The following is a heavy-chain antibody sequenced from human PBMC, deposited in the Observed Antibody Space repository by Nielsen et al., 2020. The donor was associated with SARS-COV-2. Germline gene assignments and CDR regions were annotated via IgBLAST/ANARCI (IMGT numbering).Heavy chain of an antibody. D-gene: IGHD6-13*01. CDR3: ARTAAPYYFDY. CDR2: IYYSGST. Sequence: LRLSCTVSGGSISSGGYYWSWIRQHPGKGLEWIGYIYYSGSTYYNPSLKSRVTISVDTSKNQFSLKLSSVTAADTAVYYCARTAAPYYFDYWGQGTLVTVSS. J-gene: IGHJ4*02. V-gene: IGHV4-31*03. CDR1: GGSISSGGYY.